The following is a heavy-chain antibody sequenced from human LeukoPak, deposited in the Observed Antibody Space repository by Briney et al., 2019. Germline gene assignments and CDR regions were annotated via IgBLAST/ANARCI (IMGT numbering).Heavy chain of an antibody. CDR3: ARVDEGRDGWGAFDI. Sequence: ASVKVSCKASGYTFNSHPMHWVRQAPGQRLEWMGWINAGNGNTKYSQKFQGRVTITRDTPASTAYMELSSLRSEDTAVYYCARVDEGRDGWGAFDIWGQGTMVTVSS. D-gene: IGHD3-16*01. V-gene: IGHV1-3*01. J-gene: IGHJ3*02. CDR2: INAGNGNT. CDR1: GYTFNSHP.